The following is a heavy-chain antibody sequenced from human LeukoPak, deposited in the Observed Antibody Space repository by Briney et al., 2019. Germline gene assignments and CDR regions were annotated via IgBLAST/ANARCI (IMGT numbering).Heavy chain of an antibody. CDR3: ARSQGLYGAADY. CDR1: GYTFSDYW. D-gene: IGHD2-2*02. Sequence: GESLKISCKASGYTFSDYWIGWVRQMPGQGLEWMGIVYPGDSDTRSSPSFQGHVTISADKSINTAYLQWSGLQASDNAIYFCARSQGLYGAADYWGQGTLV. J-gene: IGHJ4*02. V-gene: IGHV5-51*01. CDR2: VYPGDSDT.